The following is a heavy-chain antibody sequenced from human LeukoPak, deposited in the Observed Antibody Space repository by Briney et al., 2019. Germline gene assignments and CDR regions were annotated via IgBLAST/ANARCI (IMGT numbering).Heavy chain of an antibody. J-gene: IGHJ4*02. CDR1: GFTFSSYA. CDR3: ARDIVGATRGYFDY. CDR2: ISGSGGNT. V-gene: IGHV3-23*01. Sequence: GGSLRLSCAASGFTFSSYAMSWVRQAPGKGLEWVSAISGSGGNTYYADSVKGRFTISRDNSKNTLYLQMNSLRAEDTAVYYCARDIVGATRGYFDYWGQGTLVTVSS. D-gene: IGHD1-26*01.